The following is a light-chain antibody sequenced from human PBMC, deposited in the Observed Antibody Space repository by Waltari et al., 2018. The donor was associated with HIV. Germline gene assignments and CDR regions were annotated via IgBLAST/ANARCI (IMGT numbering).Light chain of an antibody. Sequence: SSELTQDPAVSVALGQTVRITCQVDTLRGYYTRWSQQKPGQTPVLVIYGKNNRPSGIPDRFSGSSSGNTASLTITGTQAEDEADYYCNARDSSANHVVFGGGTKLTVL. J-gene: IGLJ2*01. CDR3: NARDSSANHVV. CDR1: TLRGYY. V-gene: IGLV3-19*01. CDR2: GKN.